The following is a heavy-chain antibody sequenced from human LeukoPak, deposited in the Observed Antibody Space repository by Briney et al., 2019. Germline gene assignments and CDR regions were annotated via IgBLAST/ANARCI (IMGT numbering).Heavy chain of an antibody. V-gene: IGHV1-8*01. CDR1: GYTFTSYD. D-gene: IGHD3-9*01. CDR2: MNPNSGNT. J-gene: IGHJ4*02. CDR3: ASRGRYFDWLLNY. Sequence: ASVKVSCKASGYTFTSYDINWVRQATGQGLEWMGWMNPNSGNTGYAQKFQGRVTMTRNTSISTAYMELSSLRSEDTAVYYCASRGRYFDWLLNYWGQGTLVTVPS.